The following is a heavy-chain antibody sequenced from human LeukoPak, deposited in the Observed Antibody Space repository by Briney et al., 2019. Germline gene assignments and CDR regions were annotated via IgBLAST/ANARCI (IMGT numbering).Heavy chain of an antibody. CDR3: ARGSPILLWFGELFRNWFDP. CDR2: INHSGST. J-gene: IGHJ5*02. D-gene: IGHD3-10*01. V-gene: IGHV4-34*01. CDR1: GGSFSGYY. Sequence: SETLSLTCAVYGGSFSGYYWSWIRQPPGKGLEWLGEINHSGSTNYNPSLKSRVTISVDTSKNQFSLKLSSVTAADTAVYYCARGSPILLWFGELFRNWFDPWGQGTLVTVSS.